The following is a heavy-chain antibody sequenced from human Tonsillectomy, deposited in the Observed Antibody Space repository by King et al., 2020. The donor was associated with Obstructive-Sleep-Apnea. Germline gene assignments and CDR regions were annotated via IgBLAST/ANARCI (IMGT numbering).Heavy chain of an antibody. J-gene: IGHJ3*01. V-gene: IGHV1-18*04. CDR1: GYTLTSYD. CDR3: ARTSRSTLWALDF. CDR2: ISTYNINR. Sequence: VQLVESGAEVKKPGASVKVSCKASGYTLTSYDISWVRQAPGQGLEWMGGISTYNINRNYAQKFQGRVTMTTDTSTSTAYMELRSLRSDDTAVYYCARTSRSTLWALDFWGQGTMVTVSS. D-gene: IGHD1-1*01.